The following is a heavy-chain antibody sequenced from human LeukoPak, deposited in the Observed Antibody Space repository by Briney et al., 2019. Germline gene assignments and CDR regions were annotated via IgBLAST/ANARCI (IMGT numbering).Heavy chain of an antibody. CDR1: GFTFSTYS. CDR3: VKDPFCGDGCHRTAG. CDR2: ISDRGSYI. V-gene: IGHV3-21*01. Sequence: GGSLRLSCTASGFTFSTYSMNWVRQAPGKGLEWVASISDRGSYIYYTDSVKGRFTISRDNSKNTLYLQMNSLRVEDTAIYYCVKDPFCGDGCHRTAGWGQGSLATVSS. D-gene: IGHD2-21*01. J-gene: IGHJ4*02.